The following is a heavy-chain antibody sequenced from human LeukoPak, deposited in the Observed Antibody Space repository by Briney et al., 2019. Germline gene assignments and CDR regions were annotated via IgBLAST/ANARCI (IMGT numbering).Heavy chain of an antibody. CDR1: GGSISSYY. CDR3: ARNTHATTDWPYFDF. CDR2: IYHGGSA. V-gene: IGHV4-59*08. D-gene: IGHD3-9*01. J-gene: IGHJ4*02. Sequence: PSETLSLTCTVSGGSISSYYWSWIRQPPGKGLEWVGYIYHGGSAKYNPSLKSRVTMSVDTSKNQFSLKLRSVTAADTAIYYCARNTHATTDWPYFDFWGQGAHITVSS.